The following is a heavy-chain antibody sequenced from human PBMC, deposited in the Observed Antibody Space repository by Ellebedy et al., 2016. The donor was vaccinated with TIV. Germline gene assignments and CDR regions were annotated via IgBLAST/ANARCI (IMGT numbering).Heavy chain of an antibody. CDR1: GFTFSSYA. D-gene: IGHD3-16*01. Sequence: GESLKISCAASGFTFSSYAMSWVRQAPGKGLEWVSAISGSGGSTYYADSVKGRFTISRDNSKNTLFLQMNSLRAEGTAVYYCTKRAEGWGFFDYWGQGILVTVSS. CDR3: TKRAEGWGFFDY. J-gene: IGHJ4*02. V-gene: IGHV3-23*01. CDR2: ISGSGGST.